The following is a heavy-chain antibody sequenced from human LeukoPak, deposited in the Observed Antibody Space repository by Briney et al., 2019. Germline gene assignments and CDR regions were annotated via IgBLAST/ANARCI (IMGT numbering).Heavy chain of an antibody. V-gene: IGHV4-59*02. CDR2: IYYTET. Sequence: KPSETLSLTCTVSGGSVRNYYWSWIRQSPGKGLEWIGYIYYTETSYNPSLKSRVTISADTSKNQFSLKLYSVTAADTAVYYCATRKLGNDYWGQGTLVTVSS. CDR3: ATRKLGNDY. CDR1: GGSVRNYY. J-gene: IGHJ4*02. D-gene: IGHD7-27*01.